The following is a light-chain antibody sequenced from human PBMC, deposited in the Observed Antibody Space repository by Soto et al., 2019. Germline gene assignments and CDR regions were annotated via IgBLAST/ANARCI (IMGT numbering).Light chain of an antibody. CDR3: LQDYRYPWT. CDR1: QGIRND. J-gene: IGKJ1*01. V-gene: IGKV1-6*01. Sequence: AIQLTQSPSSLSASVGDRVTITCRASQGIRNDLGWYQQKPGKAPKLLIYAASSLQSGVPSRFSGSASGTDFTLTISSLQPEDFATYYCLQDYRYPWTFGQGTKVEIK. CDR2: AAS.